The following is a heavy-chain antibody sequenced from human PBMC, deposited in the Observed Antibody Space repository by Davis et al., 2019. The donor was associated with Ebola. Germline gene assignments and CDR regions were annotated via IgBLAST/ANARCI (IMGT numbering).Heavy chain of an antibody. D-gene: IGHD3-10*01. Sequence: SVKVSCKASGGTFSSYAISWVRQAPGQGLEWMGGIIPIFGTANYAQKFQERVTITRDMSTSTAYMELSSLRSEDTAVYYCAIGGSGSYYNVGWFDPWGQGTLVTVSS. V-gene: IGHV1-69*05. CDR3: AIGGSGSYYNVGWFDP. CDR2: IIPIFGTA. J-gene: IGHJ5*02. CDR1: GGTFSSYA.